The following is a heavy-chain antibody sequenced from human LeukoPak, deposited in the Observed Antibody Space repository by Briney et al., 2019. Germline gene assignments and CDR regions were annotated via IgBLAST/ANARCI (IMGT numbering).Heavy chain of an antibody. D-gene: IGHD3-3*01. Sequence: KPSETLSLTCTVSGGSISSYYWSWIRQPPGKGLEWIGYIYYSGSTNYNPSLKSRATISVDTSKNQFSLKLSSVTAADTAVYYCARGLEWLLYFDYWGQGTLVTVSS. V-gene: IGHV4-59*01. CDR1: GGSISSYY. CDR3: ARGLEWLLYFDY. J-gene: IGHJ4*02. CDR2: IYYSGST.